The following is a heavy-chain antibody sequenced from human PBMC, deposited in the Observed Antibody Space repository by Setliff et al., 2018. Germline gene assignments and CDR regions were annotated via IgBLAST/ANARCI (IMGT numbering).Heavy chain of an antibody. CDR3: ARLPRTVTHFDY. V-gene: IGHV4-59*01. Sequence: PSETLSLTCTVSGVSIRSYYWSWIRQPPGKGLEWIGYIFYSGSSNYNPSLQSRVSISVDTSKNQLSLKLDSLTAVDTAVYFCARLPRTVTHFDYWGQGALVTVSS. J-gene: IGHJ4*02. CDR2: IFYSGSS. CDR1: GVSIRSYY. D-gene: IGHD4-17*01.